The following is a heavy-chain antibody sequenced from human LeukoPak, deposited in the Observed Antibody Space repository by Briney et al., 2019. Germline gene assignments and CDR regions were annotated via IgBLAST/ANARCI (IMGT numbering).Heavy chain of an antibody. D-gene: IGHD1-26*01. J-gene: IGHJ4*02. CDR1: GFNFSSYA. V-gene: IGHV3-23*01. CDR3: AKDMVGATTGSDLDY. Sequence: GGSLRLSCAASGFNFSSYAMSWVRQAPGKGLEWVSAISGSGGSTYYADSVKGRFTISRDNSKNTLYLQMNSLRAEDTAVYYCAKDMVGATTGSDLDYWGQGTLVTVSS. CDR2: ISGSGGST.